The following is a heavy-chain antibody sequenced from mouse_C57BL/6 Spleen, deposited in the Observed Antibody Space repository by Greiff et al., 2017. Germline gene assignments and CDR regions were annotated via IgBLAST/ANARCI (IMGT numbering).Heavy chain of an antibody. D-gene: IGHD1-1*01. CDR3: ASNDYGSSTLFDY. J-gene: IGHJ2*01. Sequence: QVQLQQPGTELVKPGASVKLSCKASGYTFTSYWMHWVKQRPGQGLEWIGNINPSNGGTNYNEKFKSKATLAVDKSSSTAYMQLSSLTSEDSAVYYCASNDYGSSTLFDYWGQGTTLTVSS. V-gene: IGHV1-53*01. CDR1: GYTFTSYW. CDR2: INPSNGGT.